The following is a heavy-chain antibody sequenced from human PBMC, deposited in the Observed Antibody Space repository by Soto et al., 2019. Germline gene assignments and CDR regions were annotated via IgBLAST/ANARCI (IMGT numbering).Heavy chain of an antibody. Sequence: GGSLRLSCAASGFTFSNYAMNWVRQAPGKGLEWVSIISGSGGSIYYADSVKGRFTISRDNSKNTLYLQMNSLRAEDTAVYYCAKDTGSAPSGDDFDIWGQGTMVTVSS. CDR2: ISGSGGSI. D-gene: IGHD6-19*01. V-gene: IGHV3-23*01. J-gene: IGHJ3*02. CDR1: GFTFSNYA. CDR3: AKDTGSAPSGDDFDI.